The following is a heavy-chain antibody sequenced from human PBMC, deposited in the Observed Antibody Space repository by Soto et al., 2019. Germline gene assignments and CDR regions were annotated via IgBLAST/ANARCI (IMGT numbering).Heavy chain of an antibody. J-gene: IGHJ3*02. CDR2: IYPGDSDT. CDR1: GYSFTSYW. Sequence: GESLKISCKGSGYSFTSYWIGWVRQMPGKGLEWMGIIYPGDSDTRYSPSFQGQVTISADKSISTAYLQWSSLKASDTAVYYCAREGYSSSWYAWGAFDIWGQGTMVTVSS. V-gene: IGHV5-51*01. D-gene: IGHD6-13*01. CDR3: AREGYSSSWYAWGAFDI.